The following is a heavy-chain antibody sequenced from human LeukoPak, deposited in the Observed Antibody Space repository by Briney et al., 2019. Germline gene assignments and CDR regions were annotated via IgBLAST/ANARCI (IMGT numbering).Heavy chain of an antibody. CDR3: AKQWVDC. CDR2: LSGGGDSR. J-gene: IGHJ4*02. D-gene: IGHD1-26*01. V-gene: IGHV3-23*01. Sequence: PGGSLRLSCAASGFAFSNYAMSWVRQAPGKGLEWVSSLSGGGDSRYYADSVMGRFTISRDNSKNTLYLQMNSLRAEDTAVYYCAKQWVDCWGQGTLVTVSS. CDR1: GFAFSNYA.